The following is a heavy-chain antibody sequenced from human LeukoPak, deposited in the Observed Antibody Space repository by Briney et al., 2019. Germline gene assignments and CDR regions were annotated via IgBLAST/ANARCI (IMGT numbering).Heavy chain of an antibody. Sequence: GASVKLSCKASGYTFTSYGISWVRQAPGQGLEWMGWISAYNGNTNYSQKHQGRVTITTYTSTSTAYMEVRSVRSDETAVYYCARVTARFSMVRGAPVRGWFDPWGQGTLVTVSS. CDR3: ARVTARFSMVRGAPVRGWFDP. D-gene: IGHD3-10*01. CDR2: ISAYNGNT. CDR1: GYTFTSYG. V-gene: IGHV1-18*04. J-gene: IGHJ5*02.